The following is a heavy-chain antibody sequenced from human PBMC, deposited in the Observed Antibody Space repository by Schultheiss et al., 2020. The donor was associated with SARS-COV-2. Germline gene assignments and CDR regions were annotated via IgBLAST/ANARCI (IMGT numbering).Heavy chain of an antibody. J-gene: IGHJ4*02. Sequence: SETLSLTCSVSGSSITGFFWTWIRQPPGKGLDPIGNIYFTGITKYNPSLKSRGTISVDTSKNQFSLKLSSVTAADTAVYFCARATRVESFFSVRGGPFDFWGRGALVTVSS. CDR1: GSSITGFF. CDR2: IYFTGIT. D-gene: IGHD2-15*01. V-gene: IGHV4-59*01. CDR3: ARATRVESFFSVRGGPFDF.